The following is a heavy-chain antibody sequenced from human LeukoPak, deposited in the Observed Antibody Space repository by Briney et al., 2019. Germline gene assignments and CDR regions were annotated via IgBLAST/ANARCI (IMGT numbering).Heavy chain of an antibody. D-gene: IGHD6-19*01. CDR1: GFTFDTYG. Sequence: GGSLRLSCAASGFTFDTYGMSWVRQAPGKGLECFSAISGSGGTTYYADSVKGRFTVSRDNSKNTLFLDMNSLRAEDTAVYYCAKVSAYSTGWYTSWGQGTLVTVSS. J-gene: IGHJ5*02. V-gene: IGHV3-23*01. CDR3: AKVSAYSTGWYTS. CDR2: ISGSGGTT.